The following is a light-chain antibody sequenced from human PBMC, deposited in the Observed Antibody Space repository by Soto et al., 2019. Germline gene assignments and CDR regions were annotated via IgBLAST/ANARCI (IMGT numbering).Light chain of an antibody. Sequence: QAVVTQEPSFSVSPGGTVTLTCGLTSGSVLTSHYTSWFHQNPGQPPRTLIYSTNSRSPGVPDRFSGSILGNKGALTITGAQADDEGDYYCVLYIGTGLVFGGGTQLTVL. V-gene: IGLV8-61*01. CDR3: VLYIGTGLV. CDR1: SGSVLTSHY. J-gene: IGLJ7*01. CDR2: STN.